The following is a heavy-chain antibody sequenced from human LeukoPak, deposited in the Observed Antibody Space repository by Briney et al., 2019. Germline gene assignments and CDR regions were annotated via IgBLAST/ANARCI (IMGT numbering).Heavy chain of an antibody. CDR3: ARVGVDLWFDP. CDR1: GYTFTGYY. D-gene: IGHD3/OR15-3a*01. CDR2: INPNTGGT. J-gene: IGHJ5*02. V-gene: IGHV1-2*06. Sequence: ASVKVSCKASGYTFTGYYIHWVRRAPGQGLEWMGRINPNTGGTNYAQKFQSRVTMTRDTSISTAYMELSRLTSDDTAVYSCARVGVDLWFDPWGQGTLVTVSS.